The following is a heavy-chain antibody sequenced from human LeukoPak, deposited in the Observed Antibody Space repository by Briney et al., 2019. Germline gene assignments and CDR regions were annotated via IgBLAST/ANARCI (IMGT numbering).Heavy chain of an antibody. CDR1: GFIFSSYW. Sequence: GGSLRLSCAVSGFIFSSYWMTWVRQAPGKGLEWVSGISGSGGSTYYADSVKGRFTISRDNSKNTLYLQMNSLRAEDTAVYYCAKDQRVATTYYFDYWGQGTLVTVSS. V-gene: IGHV3-23*01. CDR2: ISGSGGST. J-gene: IGHJ4*02. CDR3: AKDQRVATTYYFDY. D-gene: IGHD5-24*01.